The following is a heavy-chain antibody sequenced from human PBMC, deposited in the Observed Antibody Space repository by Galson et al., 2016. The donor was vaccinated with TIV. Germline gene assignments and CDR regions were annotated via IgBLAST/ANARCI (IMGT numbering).Heavy chain of an antibody. CDR2: VSGSGYST. Sequence: SLRLSCAASGFTFSAYAMSWVRQAPGKGLGWVSVVSGSGYSTYYADSVKGRFTISRDNAKNSLYLQMNSLRVEDMALYYCTKDIAYGDTSNFDAFDIWGRGTMVTVSS. V-gene: IGHV3-23*01. CDR3: TKDIAYGDTSNFDAFDI. J-gene: IGHJ3*02. D-gene: IGHD2-2*01. CDR1: GFTFSAYA.